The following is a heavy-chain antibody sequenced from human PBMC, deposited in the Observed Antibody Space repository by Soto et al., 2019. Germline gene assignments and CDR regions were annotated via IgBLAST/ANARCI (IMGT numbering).Heavy chain of an antibody. CDR2: IYSGGST. CDR3: ATRSVTAPR. Sequence: EVQLVESGGGLVQPGGSLRLSCAASGFSVSGNYMSWVRQAPGKGLECVSLIYSGGSTYYADSVKGRFTISRHNFNNTLYLQMNSLRRDGSAVYYSATRSVTAPRWAQGTLVTVSS. V-gene: IGHV3-53*04. D-gene: IGHD4-17*01. J-gene: IGHJ4*02. CDR1: GFSVSGNY.